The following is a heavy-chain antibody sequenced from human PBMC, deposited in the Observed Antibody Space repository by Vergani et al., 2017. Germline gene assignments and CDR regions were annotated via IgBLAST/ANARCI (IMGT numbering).Heavy chain of an antibody. J-gene: IGHJ6*03. V-gene: IGHV3-33*06. D-gene: IGHD3-3*01. CDR2: IWYDGSNK. Sequence: QVQLVESGGGVVQPGRSLRLSCAASGFTFSSYGMHWVRQAPGKGLEWVAVIWYDGSNKYYADSVKGRFTIYRDNSKNTLYLQMNSLRAEDTAVYYCAKDSGGRFLEWVVVDYYYIDVWGKGTTVTVSS. CDR1: GFTFSSYG. CDR3: AKDSGGRFLEWVVVDYYYIDV.